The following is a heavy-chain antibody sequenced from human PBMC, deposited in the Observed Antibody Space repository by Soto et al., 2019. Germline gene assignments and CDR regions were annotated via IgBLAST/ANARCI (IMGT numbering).Heavy chain of an antibody. CDR1: GGTFSSYA. V-gene: IGHV1-69*10. CDR2: IIPIPGIA. CDR3: ARVWYSSGWYFFDY. J-gene: IGHJ4*02. Sequence: ASVKVSCKASGGTFSSYAISWVRQAPGQGLEWMGGIIPIPGIANYAQKFQGRVTITADKSTITAFMELRSLRSEGTAVYYCARVWYSSGWYFFDYWGQGTLVTVSS. D-gene: IGHD6-19*01.